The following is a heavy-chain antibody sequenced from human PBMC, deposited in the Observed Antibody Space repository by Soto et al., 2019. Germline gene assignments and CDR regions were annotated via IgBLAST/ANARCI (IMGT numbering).Heavy chain of an antibody. D-gene: IGHD6-13*01. Sequence: QVQLVQSGAEVKKPGASVKVSCKASGYTFTSYGIRWVREAPGQGLEWMGWISAYNGNTNYAQKLQGRVTMTTDTSTSTAYMELRSLRSDDTAVYYCARDAEEGSSFQYNWFDPWGQGTLVTVSS. J-gene: IGHJ5*02. CDR3: ARDAEEGSSFQYNWFDP. V-gene: IGHV1-18*01. CDR2: ISAYNGNT. CDR1: GYTFTSYG.